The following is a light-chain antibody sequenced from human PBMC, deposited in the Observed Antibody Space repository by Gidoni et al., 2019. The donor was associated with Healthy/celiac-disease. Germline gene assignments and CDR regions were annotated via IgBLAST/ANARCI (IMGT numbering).Light chain of an antibody. CDR1: QDISNY. CDR2: DAS. CDR3: QQYDNLLS. J-gene: IGKJ5*01. Sequence: DIQMTQSPSSLSASVGDRVTITCQASQDISNYLNWYQQKPGKAPKLLIYDASNVETGVPSRFSGSGSGTDFTFTSSSLQPEEIAKYYCQQYDNLLSFGQGTRLEIK. V-gene: IGKV1-33*01.